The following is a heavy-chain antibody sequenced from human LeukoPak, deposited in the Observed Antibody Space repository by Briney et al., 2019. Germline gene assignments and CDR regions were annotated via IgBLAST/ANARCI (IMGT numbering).Heavy chain of an antibody. CDR3: AKDRDYYGAGSSYAFDI. D-gene: IGHD3-10*01. CDR2: ISAGGDTT. Sequence: GGSLRLSCAASGFTFSRYAMSWVRQAPGKGLEWVSIISAGGDTTHYEDSVKGRFSISRDNSKNTLYLQMNSLRAEDTAGYYCAKDRDYYGAGSSYAFDIWGQGTMVTVSS. V-gene: IGHV3-23*01. J-gene: IGHJ3*02. CDR1: GFTFSRYA.